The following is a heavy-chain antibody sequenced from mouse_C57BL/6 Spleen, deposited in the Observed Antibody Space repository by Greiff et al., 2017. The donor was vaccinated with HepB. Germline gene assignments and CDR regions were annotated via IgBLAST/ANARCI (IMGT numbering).Heavy chain of an antibody. CDR3: AREGYGRDYYAMDY. Sequence: EVQVVESEGGLVQPGSSMKLSCTASGFTFSDYYMAWVRQVPEKGLEWVANINYDGSSTYYLDSLKSRFIISRDNAKNILYLQMSSLKSEDTATYYCAREGYGRDYYAMDYWGQGTSVTVSS. CDR1: GFTFSDYY. J-gene: IGHJ4*01. CDR2: INYDGSST. D-gene: IGHD1-1*01. V-gene: IGHV5-16*01.